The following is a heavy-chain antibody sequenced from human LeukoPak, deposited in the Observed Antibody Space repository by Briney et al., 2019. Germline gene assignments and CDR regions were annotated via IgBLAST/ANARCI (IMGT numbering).Heavy chain of an antibody. J-gene: IGHJ6*02. V-gene: IGHV1-69*04. CDR3: AREEEMASYGMDV. CDR2: IIPILGIA. CDR1: GGTFSSYA. Sequence: ASVKVSCKASGGTFSSYAISWVRQAPGQGLEWMGRIIPILGIANYAQKFQGRVTITADKSTSTAYMELSSLRSEDTAVYYCAREEEMASYGMDVWGQGTTVTVSS. D-gene: IGHD5-24*01.